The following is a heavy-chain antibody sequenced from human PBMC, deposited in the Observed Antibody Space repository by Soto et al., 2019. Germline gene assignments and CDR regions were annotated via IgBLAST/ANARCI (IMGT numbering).Heavy chain of an antibody. J-gene: IGHJ6*01. CDR3: GGSTIAAAASRVGMDA. D-gene: IGHD6-13*01. Sequence: GGSLRLSCEASGFTVSGNYMSWVRQAPGEGLEWISLIYSGVTTYYADSVRGRFSISRDYSKNTLYLQMSSLRPEDTAVYYCGGSTIAAAASRVGMDARGQGNTGTVAS. V-gene: IGHV3-53*01. CDR1: GFTVSGNY. CDR2: IYSGVTT.